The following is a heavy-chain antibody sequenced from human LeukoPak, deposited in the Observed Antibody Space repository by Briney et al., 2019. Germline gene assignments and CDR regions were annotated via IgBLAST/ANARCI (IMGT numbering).Heavy chain of an antibody. J-gene: IGHJ4*02. Sequence: SGTLSLTCAVSGGSISSSNWWSWVRQPPGKGLEWIGEIYHSGSTNYNPSLKSRVTISIDTSKNQFSLRLSSVTAADTAVYYRARGAAGYSYGWGQGTLVTVSS. CDR2: IYHSGST. CDR1: GGSISSSNW. V-gene: IGHV4-4*02. D-gene: IGHD5-18*01. CDR3: ARGAAGYSYG.